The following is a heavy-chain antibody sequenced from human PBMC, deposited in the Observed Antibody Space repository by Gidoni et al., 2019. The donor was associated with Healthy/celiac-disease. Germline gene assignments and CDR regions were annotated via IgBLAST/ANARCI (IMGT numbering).Heavy chain of an antibody. CDR2: IYYSGST. V-gene: IGHV4-59*01. J-gene: IGHJ4*02. D-gene: IGHD2-21*02. CDR1: GGSISRYY. CDR3: ARGPVAYCGGDCSPYFDY. Sequence: QVQLQESGPGLVKPSETLSLTCTVSGGSISRYYWSWIRQPPGKGLGWIGYIYYSGSTNYNPSLKSRVTISVDTSKNQFSLKLSSVTAADTAVYYCARGPVAYCGGDCSPYFDYWGQGTLVTVSS.